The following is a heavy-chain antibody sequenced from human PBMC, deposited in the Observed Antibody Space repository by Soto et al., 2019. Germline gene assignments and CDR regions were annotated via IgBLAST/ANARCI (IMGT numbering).Heavy chain of an antibody. V-gene: IGHV5-51*01. CDR1: GYKFTSYW. Sequence: GESLKISCRTSGYKFTSYWIAWVRQMPGKGLEWMGIIFPSDSDTRYSPSFQGQVTISADRSTSTVFLQWASLRASDTAVYFCARKDKSGYFNWFDPWGQGTLVTVSS. CDR3: ARKDKSGYFNWFDP. CDR2: IFPSDSDT. J-gene: IGHJ5*02. D-gene: IGHD3-22*01.